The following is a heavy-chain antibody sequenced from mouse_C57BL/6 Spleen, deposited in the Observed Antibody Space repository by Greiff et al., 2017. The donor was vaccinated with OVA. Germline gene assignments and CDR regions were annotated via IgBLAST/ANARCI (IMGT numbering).Heavy chain of an antibody. D-gene: IGHD1-1*01. CDR1: GYAFSSSW. CDR2: IYPGDGDT. J-gene: IGHJ4*01. V-gene: IGHV1-82*01. CDR3: ARLYYGSSLYAMDY. Sequence: VQLQQSGPELVKPGASVKISCKASGYAFSSSWMNWVKQRPGKGLEWIGLIYPGDGDTNYNGKFKGKATLTADKSSSTAYMQLSSLTSEDSAVYFCARLYYGSSLYAMDYWGQGTSVTVSS.